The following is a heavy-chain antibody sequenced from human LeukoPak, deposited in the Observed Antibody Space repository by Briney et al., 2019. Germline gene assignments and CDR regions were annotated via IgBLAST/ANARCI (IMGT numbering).Heavy chain of an antibody. V-gene: IGHV4-59*08. CDR1: GGSIGGYY. D-gene: IGHD3-9*01. CDR2: IHYSGST. CDR3: ARGGPTGYVDY. Sequence: PSENLSLTCTVSGGSIGGYYWNWIRQPPGKGLEWIGNIHYSGSTKYNPSLKSRVTISLDTSKNQVSLKLSSVTAADTAVYYCARGGPTGYVDYWGQGTLVTVSS. J-gene: IGHJ4*02.